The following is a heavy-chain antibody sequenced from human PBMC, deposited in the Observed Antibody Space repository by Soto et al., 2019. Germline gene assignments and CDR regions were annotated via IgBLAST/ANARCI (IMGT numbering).Heavy chain of an antibody. CDR1: GFNFSSYS. CDR2: ISSSSSTL. Sequence: EVQLVESGGGLVQPGGSLRLSCAASGFNFSSYSMKRVRQAPGKGLEWVSYISSSSSTLYYADSLEGRFTISRDNAKNSLYRQMNSLRAEDMAVYYCARQKGALAYNWFDPWCQGTLVTVSS. V-gene: IGHV3-48*01. D-gene: IGHD3-16*01. J-gene: IGHJ5*02. CDR3: ARQKGALAYNWFDP.